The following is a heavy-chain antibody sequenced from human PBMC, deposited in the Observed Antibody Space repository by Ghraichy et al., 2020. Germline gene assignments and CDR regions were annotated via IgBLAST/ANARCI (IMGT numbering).Heavy chain of an antibody. D-gene: IGHD2-21*02. CDR2: ISGTGGIT. Sequence: GGSLRLSCAASGFTFNNYGMNWVRQAPGKGLEWVSYISGTGGITYYTVSVKGRFTISRDNSKNTLYLQMNSLRAEDTAVYYCAIQLAYCVTDCYRWGQGTLVTVAS. J-gene: IGHJ5*02. CDR1: GFTFNNYG. CDR3: AIQLAYCVTDCYR. V-gene: IGHV3-23*01.